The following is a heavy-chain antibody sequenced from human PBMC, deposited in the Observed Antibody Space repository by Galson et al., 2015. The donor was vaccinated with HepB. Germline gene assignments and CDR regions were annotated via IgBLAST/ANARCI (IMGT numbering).Heavy chain of an antibody. J-gene: IGHJ3*02. CDR2: IFPIFGTA. CDR1: GGTFSSYA. D-gene: IGHD2-2*01. V-gene: IGHV1-69*13. CDR3: ARDRRSPIVVVPAANEPSAFDI. Sequence: SVKVSCKASGGTFSSYAISWVRQAPGQGLEWMGGIFPIFGTANYAQKFQGRVTITADESTSTAYMELSNLRSEDTAVYYCARDRRSPIVVVPAANEPSAFDIWGQGTMVTVSS.